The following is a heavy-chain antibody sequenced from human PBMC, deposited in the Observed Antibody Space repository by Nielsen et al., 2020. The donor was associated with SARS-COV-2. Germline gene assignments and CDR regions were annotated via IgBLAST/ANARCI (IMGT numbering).Heavy chain of an antibody. CDR3: ARDAAYSRFDY. V-gene: IGHV3-7*05. CDR1: GLVFSSSC. D-gene: IGHD4-11*01. J-gene: IGHJ4*02. CDR2: INEDGSVV. Sequence: GESLTISCAASGLVFSSSCMVWVRQAPGKGLEWVSSINEDGSVVNYVDSVKGRFTISRDNAGKSLYLQMNSLRAEDTAVYYCARDAAYSRFDYWGQGTLVTVSS.